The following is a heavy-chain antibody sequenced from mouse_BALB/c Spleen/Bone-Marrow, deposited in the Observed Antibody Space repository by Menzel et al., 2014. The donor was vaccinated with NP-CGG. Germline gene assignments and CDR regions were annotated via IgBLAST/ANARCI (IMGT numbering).Heavy chain of an antibody. V-gene: IGHV5-9-2*01. D-gene: IGHD2-4*01. Sequence: EVKLVESGGGLVKSGGSLKLSCAASGFSFSNYGMSWVRQTPEKRLEWVATISGDGRYTFYSDSVRGRFTISRDNAKYNLYLQLSSLRSADTALYYCASHAYYDQTEVSFVYWGQGTLVTVSA. CDR3: ASHAYYDQTEVSFVY. J-gene: IGHJ3*01. CDR2: ISGDGRYT. CDR1: GFSFSNYG.